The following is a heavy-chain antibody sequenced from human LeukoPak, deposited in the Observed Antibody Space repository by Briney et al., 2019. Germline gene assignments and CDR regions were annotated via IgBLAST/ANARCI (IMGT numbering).Heavy chain of an antibody. J-gene: IGHJ4*02. V-gene: IGHV3-23*01. CDR2: ISGSGGST. CDR1: GFTFSSYA. D-gene: IGHD1-20*01. Sequence: PGGSLRLSCAASGFTFSSYAMSWVRQAPGRGLEWVSAISGSGGSTYYADSVKGRFTISRDNSKNTLYLQMNSLRAEDTAVYYCAKRGPDNWKSYYFDYWGQGTLVTVSS. CDR3: AKRGPDNWKSYYFDY.